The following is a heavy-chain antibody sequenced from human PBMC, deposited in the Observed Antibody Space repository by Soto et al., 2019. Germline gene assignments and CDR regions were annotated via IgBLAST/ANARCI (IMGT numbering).Heavy chain of an antibody. Sequence: QVQLVQSGAEVKKPGSSVKVSCKASGGTFSSYAISWVRQAPGQGLEWMGGIIPISGTANYAQKFQGRVTIAAEESTSTGYMELSRLRSEDTAVYYCARSQGSSTSLEIYYYYYYGMDVWGQGTTVTVSS. CDR3: ARSQGSSTSLEIYYYYYYGMDV. CDR2: IIPISGTA. CDR1: GGTFSSYA. V-gene: IGHV1-69*01. D-gene: IGHD2-2*01. J-gene: IGHJ6*02.